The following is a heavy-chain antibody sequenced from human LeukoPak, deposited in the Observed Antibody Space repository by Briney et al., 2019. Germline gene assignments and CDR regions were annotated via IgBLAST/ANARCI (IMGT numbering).Heavy chain of an antibody. CDR2: IYYSGST. D-gene: IGHD2-15*01. CDR3: ARIRAWCGGSCYYYYYYMDV. Sequence: SETLSLTCTVSGGSIGSGDYYWSWIRQPPGKGLEWIGYIYYSGSTYYNPSLKSRVTISVDTSKNRFSLKLSSVTAADTAVYYCARIRAWCGGSCYYYYYYMDVWGKGTTVTVSS. V-gene: IGHV4-30-4*08. J-gene: IGHJ6*03. CDR1: GGSIGSGDYY.